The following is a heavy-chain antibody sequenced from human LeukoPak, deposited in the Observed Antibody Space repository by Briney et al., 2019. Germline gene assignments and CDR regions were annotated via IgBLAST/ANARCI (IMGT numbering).Heavy chain of an antibody. Sequence: ASVKVSCKASGYTFTSYGISWVRQAPGQGLEWMGWISAYNGNTNYAQKLQGRVTMTTDTSTNTAYMELRSLRSDDTAVYYCARDPSPPYYDILTGLFDPWGQGTLVTVSS. J-gene: IGHJ5*02. D-gene: IGHD3-9*01. CDR3: ARDPSPPYYDILTGLFDP. V-gene: IGHV1-18*01. CDR2: ISAYNGNT. CDR1: GYTFTSYG.